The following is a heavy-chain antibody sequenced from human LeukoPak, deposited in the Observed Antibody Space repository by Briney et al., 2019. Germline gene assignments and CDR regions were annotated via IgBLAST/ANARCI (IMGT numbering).Heavy chain of an antibody. CDR1: GGSISSYY. D-gene: IGHD1-1*01. CDR3: ARYNWNTWFDP. CDR2: IYYSGST. V-gene: IGHV4-59*01. J-gene: IGHJ5*02. Sequence: SETLSLTCTVSGGSISSYYWSWIRQPPGKGLEWIGYIYYSGSTNYNPSLKSRVTISVDTSKNQFSLKLSSVTAADTAVYYCARYNWNTWFDPWGQGALVTVSS.